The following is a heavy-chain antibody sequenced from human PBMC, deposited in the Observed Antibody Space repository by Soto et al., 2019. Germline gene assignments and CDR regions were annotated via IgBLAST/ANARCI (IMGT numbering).Heavy chain of an antibody. V-gene: IGHV3-30*18. CDR1: GFTFSSYG. CDR3: AKPRDFVWLLEAFDY. CDR2: ISYDGSNK. J-gene: IGHJ4*02. Sequence: QVQLVESGGGVVQPGRSLRLSCAASGFTFSSYGMHWVRQAPGKGLEWVAVISYDGSNKYYADSVKGRFTISRDNSKNMLYLQMNSLRSEDTAVYYCAKPRDFVWLLEAFDYWGQGTLVTVSS. D-gene: IGHD3-9*01.